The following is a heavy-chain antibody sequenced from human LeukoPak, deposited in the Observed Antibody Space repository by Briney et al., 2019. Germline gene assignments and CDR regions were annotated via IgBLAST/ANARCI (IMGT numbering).Heavy chain of an antibody. CDR2: IVGSSSNI. Sequence: GGSLRLSCTASGFSFSTYSMNWVRQAPGKGLEWVSYIVGSSSNIYYADSVKGRFTISRDNARNTLSLQMNSLTIEDTAVYYCARSIGLTGGGVDVWGQGTTVTVSS. CDR1: GFSFSTYS. J-gene: IGHJ6*02. V-gene: IGHV3-48*04. D-gene: IGHD3-9*01. CDR3: ARSIGLTGGGVDV.